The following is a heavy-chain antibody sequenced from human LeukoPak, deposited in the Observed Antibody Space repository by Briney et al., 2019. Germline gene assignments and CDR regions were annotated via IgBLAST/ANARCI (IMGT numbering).Heavy chain of an antibody. V-gene: IGHV3-23*01. Sequence: GGSLRLSCAASGFIFNSYAMSWVRHAPGKGLEWVSTISDIGLSTYYADSVKGRLTISRDNSKNTLSLLLSSLTADDTAIYYCARISLRAFDVWGQGTMVTVSS. CDR2: ISDIGLST. D-gene: IGHD2/OR15-2a*01. J-gene: IGHJ3*01. CDR3: ARISLRAFDV. CDR1: GFIFNSYA.